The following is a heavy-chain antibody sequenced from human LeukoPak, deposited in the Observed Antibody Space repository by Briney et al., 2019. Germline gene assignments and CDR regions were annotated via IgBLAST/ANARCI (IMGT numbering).Heavy chain of an antibody. J-gene: IGHJ4*02. V-gene: IGHV3-21*01. CDR3: GRAFPPLRTSSAGDL. CDR2: ISGLSSYT. Sequence: GSLRLSCSASGFTFSDYDMNWVRQAPGKGLEWVSSISGLSSYTYYGESVKGRFSISRDNAKNSLYLQMNSLGAEDTATYYCGRAFPPLRTSSAGDLWGQGILVTVSS. CDR1: GFTFSDYD. D-gene: IGHD3-16*01.